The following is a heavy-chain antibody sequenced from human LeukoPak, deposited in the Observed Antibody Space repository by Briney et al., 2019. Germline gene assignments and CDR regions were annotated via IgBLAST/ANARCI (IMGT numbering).Heavy chain of an antibody. J-gene: IGHJ4*02. V-gene: IGHV3-33*01. CDR2: IWYDGSNK. D-gene: IGHD6-13*01. Sequence: GRSLRLSCAASGFTFSSYGMHWVRQAPGKGLEWVAVIWYDGSNKYYADSVKGRFTISRDNSKNTLYLQMNSLRAEDTAVYYCARDSSSSWYWGVYWGQGTLVTVSS. CDR1: GFTFSSYG. CDR3: ARDSSSSWYWGVY.